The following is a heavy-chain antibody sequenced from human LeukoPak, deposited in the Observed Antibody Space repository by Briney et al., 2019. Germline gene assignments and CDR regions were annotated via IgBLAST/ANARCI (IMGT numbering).Heavy chain of an antibody. V-gene: IGHV3-74*01. J-gene: IGHJ4*02. Sequence: GGSLRLSCAASGFIFSNYGMHWVRQAPGKGLVWVSRINSDGNSTSYADSVKGRFTISRDNAKNTLYLQMNSLRAEDTAVYYCARAAAVAGTGGYYWGQGTLVTVSS. CDR1: GFIFSNYG. D-gene: IGHD6-19*01. CDR2: INSDGNST. CDR3: ARAAAVAGTGGYY.